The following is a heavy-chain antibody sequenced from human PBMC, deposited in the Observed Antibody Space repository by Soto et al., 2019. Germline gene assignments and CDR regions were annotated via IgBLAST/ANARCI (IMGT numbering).Heavy chain of an antibody. CDR2: ISGPGGRT. CDR1: EFTFNNYA. Sequence: PGGSLRLSCAASEFTFNNYAMTWVRQTPGKWLEWVAGISGPGGRTYYGDSVKGRFTISRDNSKNTLFLQMNGLRGEDTAVYYCAKVESYDFWGGYDYYDYSHYGMDVWGQGTTVTVSS. V-gene: IGHV3-23*01. D-gene: IGHD3-3*01. CDR3: AKVESYDFWGGYDYYDYSHYGMDV. J-gene: IGHJ6*02.